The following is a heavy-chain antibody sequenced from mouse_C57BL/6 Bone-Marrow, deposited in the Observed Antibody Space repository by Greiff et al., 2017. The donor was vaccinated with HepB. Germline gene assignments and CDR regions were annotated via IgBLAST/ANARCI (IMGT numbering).Heavy chain of an antibody. J-gene: IGHJ1*03. V-gene: IGHV5-17*01. D-gene: IGHD1-1*01. CDR1: GFTFSDYG. CDR2: ISSGSSTI. CDR3: ARETTVVDAPWYFDV. Sequence: EVQRVESGGGLVKPGGSLKLSCAASGFTFSDYGMHWVRQAPEKGLEWVAYISSGSSTIYYADTVKGRFTISRDNAKNTLFLQMTSLRSEDTAMYYCARETTVVDAPWYFDVWGTGTTVTVSS.